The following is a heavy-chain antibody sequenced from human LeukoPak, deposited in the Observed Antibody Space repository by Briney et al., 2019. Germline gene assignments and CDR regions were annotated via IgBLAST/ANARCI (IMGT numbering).Heavy chain of an antibody. V-gene: IGHV3-23*01. Sequence: GGSLRLSCAASGFTFSSYAMSWVRQAPGKGLEWVSAISGSGGSTYYADSGKGRFTISRDNSKNTLYLQMNSLRAEDTAVYYCAKEVLRYFDWLNWFDPWGQGTLVTVSS. D-gene: IGHD3-9*01. CDR2: ISGSGGST. J-gene: IGHJ5*02. CDR3: AKEVLRYFDWLNWFDP. CDR1: GFTFSSYA.